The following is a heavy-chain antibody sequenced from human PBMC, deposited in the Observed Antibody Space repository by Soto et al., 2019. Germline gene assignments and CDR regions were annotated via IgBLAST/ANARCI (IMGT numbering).Heavy chain of an antibody. CDR2: IYYSGST. CDR3: ARQRTSVVTQAYFDS. Sequence: XTLSITCTVTGXSLNNRSHYWGWIRQPPGKGLEWIGIIYYSGSTYNNPSLKSRVSMSVDTSKNPFSLKLRSVTAADTALYYCARQRTSVVTQAYFDSWGQGSLGTVS. CDR1: GXSLNNRSHY. J-gene: IGHJ4*02. V-gene: IGHV4-39*01. D-gene: IGHD2-21*02.